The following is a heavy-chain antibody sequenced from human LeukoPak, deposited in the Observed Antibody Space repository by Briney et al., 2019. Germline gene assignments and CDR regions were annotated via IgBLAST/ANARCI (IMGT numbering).Heavy chain of an antibody. D-gene: IGHD5-18*01. CDR1: GFTFSSYD. CDR2: ISASGGHT. V-gene: IGHV3-23*01. J-gene: IGHJ4*02. CDR3: AKRVQLTY. Sequence: GGSLRLSCTASGFTFSSYDMNWVRQAPGQGLEWVSTISASGGHTYCADSVRGRFTISRDNSKNTLHLQMNDLRAEDTAIYYCAKRVQLTYWGQGTLVTVSS.